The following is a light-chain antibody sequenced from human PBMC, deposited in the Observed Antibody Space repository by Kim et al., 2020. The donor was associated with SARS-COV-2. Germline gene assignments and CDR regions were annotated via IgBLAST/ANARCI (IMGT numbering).Light chain of an antibody. Sequence: EVVLTQSPGTLSLSPGERATLSCRASQSVTTTFLAWYQQRPGQAPRLLIHGASFRATGIPDRFSGSASGTDFTLSISRLEPEDFAMYYCQLYDGSPGVFGGGTKLEIK. CDR2: GAS. CDR3: QLYDGSPGV. V-gene: IGKV3-20*01. J-gene: IGKJ4*01. CDR1: QSVTTTF.